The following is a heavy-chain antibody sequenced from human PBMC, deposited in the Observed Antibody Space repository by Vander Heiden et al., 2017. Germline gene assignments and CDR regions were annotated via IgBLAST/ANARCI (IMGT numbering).Heavy chain of an antibody. J-gene: IGHJ6*02. CDR3: ARGVIPDATRYYGMDV. V-gene: IGHV3-21*01. Sequence: EVQLVESGGGLVQPGGSLGLSFVASGFPFSTYSMNWVRQAPGKGLEWVSAISSRSSYIYHADSLKGRFTISRDNAKNSLYLQMNSLRAEDTAVYYCARGVIPDATRYYGMDVWGRGTTVTVSS. D-gene: IGHD2-2*01. CDR2: ISSRSSYI. CDR1: GFPFSTYS.